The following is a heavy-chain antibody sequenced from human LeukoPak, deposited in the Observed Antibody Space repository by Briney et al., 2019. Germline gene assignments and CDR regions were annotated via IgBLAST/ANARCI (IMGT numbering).Heavy chain of an antibody. CDR1: GFTFSSCS. CDR3: ARDLGYIAAAVFDY. CDR2: ISSSSSYI. Sequence: PGGSLRLSCVASGFTFSSCSMNWVRQAPGRGLEWVSSISSSSSYIYYADSVKGRFTISRDNAKNSLYLQMNSLRAEDTAVYYCARDLGYIAAAVFDYWGQGTLVTVSS. V-gene: IGHV3-21*01. J-gene: IGHJ4*02. D-gene: IGHD6-13*01.